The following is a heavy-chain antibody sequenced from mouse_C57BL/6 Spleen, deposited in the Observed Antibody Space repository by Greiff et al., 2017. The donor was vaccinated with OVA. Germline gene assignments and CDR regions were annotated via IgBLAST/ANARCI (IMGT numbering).Heavy chain of an antibody. CDR1: GYAFSSYW. CDR2: IYPGDGDT. D-gene: IGHD4-1*02. CDR3: ARFDPSTGSYYFDY. J-gene: IGHJ2*01. Sequence: VQRVESGAELVKPGASVKISCKASGYAFSSYWMNWVKQRPGKGLEWIGQIYPGDGDTNYNGKFKGKATLTADKSSSTAYMQLSSLTSEDSAVYFCARFDPSTGSYYFDYWGQGTTLTVSS. V-gene: IGHV1-80*01.